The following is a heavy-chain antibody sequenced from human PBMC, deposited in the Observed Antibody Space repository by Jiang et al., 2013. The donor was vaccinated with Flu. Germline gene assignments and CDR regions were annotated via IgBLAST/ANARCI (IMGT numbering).Heavy chain of an antibody. CDR1: GYSFASCW. CDR2: IYPGDSDT. V-gene: IGHV5-51*01. D-gene: IGHD1-26*01. Sequence: EVKXPGESLKISCKGSGYSFASCWIGWVRQMPGKGLEWMGIIYPGDSDTRYSPSFQGQVTISADKSISTAYLQWSSLKASDTAMYYCARVISGSYLNFDYWGQGTLVTVSS. J-gene: IGHJ4*02. CDR3: ARVISGSYLNFDY.